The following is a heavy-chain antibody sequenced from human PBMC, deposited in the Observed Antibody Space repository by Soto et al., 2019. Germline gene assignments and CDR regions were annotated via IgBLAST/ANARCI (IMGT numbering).Heavy chain of an antibody. CDR2: IYYSGST. J-gene: IGHJ3*02. V-gene: IGHV4-39*01. CDR1: GGSISSSSYY. CDR3: ARRGRGSITMIVVVSAFDI. D-gene: IGHD3-22*01. Sequence: SETLSLTCTVSGGSISSSSYYWGWIRQPPGKGLEWIGSIYYSGSTYYNPSLKSRVTISVDTSKNQFSLKLSSVTAADTAVYYCARRGRGSITMIVVVSAFDIWGQGTMVTVSS.